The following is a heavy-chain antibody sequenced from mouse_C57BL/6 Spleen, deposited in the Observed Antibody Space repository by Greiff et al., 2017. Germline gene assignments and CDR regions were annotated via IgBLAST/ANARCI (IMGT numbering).Heavy chain of an antibody. CDR3: AGSEGDAMDY. V-gene: IGHV1-63*01. CDR1: GYTFTNYW. CDR2: IYPGGGYT. J-gene: IGHJ4*01. Sequence: QVQLQQSGAELVRPGPSVKMSCKASGYTFTNYWIGWAKQRPGHGLEWIGDIYPGGGYTNYNEKFKGKATLTADKSSSTAYMQFSSLTSEDSAIYYCAGSEGDAMDYWGQGTSVTVSS.